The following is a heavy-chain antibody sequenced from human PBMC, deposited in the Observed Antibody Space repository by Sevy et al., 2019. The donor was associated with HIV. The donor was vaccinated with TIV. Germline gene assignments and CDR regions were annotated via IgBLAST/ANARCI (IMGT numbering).Heavy chain of an antibody. V-gene: IGHV3-30*18. CDR1: GFTFSSYA. Sequence: GGSLGLSCAASGFTFSSYAIHWIRQTPGKGLEWVAVISYDGNNKYYADSVKGRFTVSRDNSKNTLYAQMNSLRAEDTAVYYCAKDHNLWSEGGFLHHWGQGTLVTVSS. D-gene: IGHD3-10*01. CDR2: ISYDGNNK. CDR3: AKDHNLWSEGGFLHH. J-gene: IGHJ1*01.